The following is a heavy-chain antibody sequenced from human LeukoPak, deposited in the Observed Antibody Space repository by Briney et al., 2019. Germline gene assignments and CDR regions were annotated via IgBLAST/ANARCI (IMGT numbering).Heavy chain of an antibody. V-gene: IGHV3-23*01. Sequence: GGSLRLSCAASGFTFGSYAMTWVRQAPGKGLEWVSGISGRAASTYYADSVKGRFTISRDNNKNSLYLQMNSLRPEDTALYYCAKGRGFYCGGDCYLDYWGQGPLVTVSS. CDR1: GFTFGSYA. CDR3: AKGRGFYCGGDCYLDY. D-gene: IGHD2-21*02. CDR2: ISGRAAST. J-gene: IGHJ4*02.